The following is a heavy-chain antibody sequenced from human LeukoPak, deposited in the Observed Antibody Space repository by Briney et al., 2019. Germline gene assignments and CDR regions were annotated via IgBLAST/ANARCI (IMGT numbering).Heavy chain of an antibody. Sequence: PGGSLRLSCAASGFTFSAYSMNWVRQAPEKGLEWVSYIGSNSSPIYYADSVKSRFTISRDNAKNSLYLQMDSLRAEDTAVYYCARDQAYSFDYWGQGTLVTVSS. V-gene: IGHV3-48*01. D-gene: IGHD4-11*01. J-gene: IGHJ4*02. CDR2: IGSNSSPI. CDR1: GFTFSAYS. CDR3: ARDQAYSFDY.